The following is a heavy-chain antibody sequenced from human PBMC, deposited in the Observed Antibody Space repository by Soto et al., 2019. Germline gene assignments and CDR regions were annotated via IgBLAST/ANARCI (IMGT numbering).Heavy chain of an antibody. V-gene: IGHV3-66*01. CDR1: GFTVSTTY. CDR3: TRDPTPSSQGDY. J-gene: IGHJ4*02. CDR2: IYSDDTT. Sequence: ELQLVESGGGLVQPGGSLRLSCAASGFTVSTTYMTWVRQAPGEGLEWVSSIYSDDTTHYADSVKGRFTISRDHSKNTLYLQMNSLRAEDTAVYYCTRDPTPSSQGDYWGQGTLVTVSS.